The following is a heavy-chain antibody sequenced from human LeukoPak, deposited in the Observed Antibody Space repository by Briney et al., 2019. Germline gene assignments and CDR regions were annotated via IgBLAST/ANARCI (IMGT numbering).Heavy chain of an antibody. Sequence: SETLSLTCTVSGGSISSGSYYWSWIRQPAGKGLEWIGRIYSSGSTNYNPSLRSRVTMSVDTSKNRFSLKLSSVTAADTAVYYCARGKGEKYYYGSAYMDVWGKGTTVTISS. J-gene: IGHJ6*03. CDR3: ARGKGEKYYYGSAYMDV. V-gene: IGHV4-61*02. D-gene: IGHD3-10*01. CDR2: IYSSGST. CDR1: GGSISSGSYY.